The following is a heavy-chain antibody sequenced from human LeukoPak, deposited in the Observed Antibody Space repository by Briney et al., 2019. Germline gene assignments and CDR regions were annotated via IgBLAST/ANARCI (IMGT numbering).Heavy chain of an antibody. J-gene: IGHJ6*03. CDR1: GYSISRGYY. CDR2: IYHSGST. CDR3: ASTAAGPGPSYYYMDV. V-gene: IGHV4-38-2*02. Sequence: SETLSLTCTVSGYSISRGYYWGWIRQPLGKGLEWIGSIYHSGSTYYNPSLKSRVTISVDTSKNQFSLKLTSVTAADTAVYYCASTAAGPGPSYYYMDVWGKGTTVTVPS. D-gene: IGHD6-13*01.